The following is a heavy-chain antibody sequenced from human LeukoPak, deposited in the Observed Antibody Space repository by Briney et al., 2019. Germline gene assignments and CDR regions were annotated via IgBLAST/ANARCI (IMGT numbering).Heavy chain of an antibody. CDR1: GGTFSSYT. Sequence: ASVTDSCKSTGGTFSSYTINWLRPPPGQGLEWMGRIIPILGIANYAQKVQGSVTITADKSTSTAYMELSSLRSEDTAVYYCARGQYCTNGVCYLPFDYWGQGTLVTVSS. CDR3: ARGQYCTNGVCYLPFDY. J-gene: IGHJ4*02. CDR2: IIPILGIA. V-gene: IGHV1-69*02. D-gene: IGHD2-8*01.